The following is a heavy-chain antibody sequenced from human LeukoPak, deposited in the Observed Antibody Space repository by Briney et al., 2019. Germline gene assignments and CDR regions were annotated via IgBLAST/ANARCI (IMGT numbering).Heavy chain of an antibody. V-gene: IGHV3-48*01. CDR2: ISSSSSTI. Sequence: GGSLRLSCAASGFTFSSYSMNWVRQAPGKGLEGVSYISSSSSTIYYADSVKGRFTISRDNAKNSLYLQMNSLRAEDTAVYYCASGLQYYDSSGYLDWGQGTLVTVSS. CDR3: ASGLQYYDSSGYLD. J-gene: IGHJ4*02. CDR1: GFTFSSYS. D-gene: IGHD3-22*01.